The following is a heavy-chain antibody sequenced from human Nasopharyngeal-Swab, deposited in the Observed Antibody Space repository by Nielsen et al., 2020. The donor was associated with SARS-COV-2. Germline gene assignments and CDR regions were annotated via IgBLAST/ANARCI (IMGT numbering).Heavy chain of an antibody. D-gene: IGHD2-15*01. Sequence: VRQMPGKGLAWLGRIDPSDSYTNYSPSFQGHVTISADKSISTAYLQWSSLKASDTAMYYCARDSCSGGSCSPLGYYGMDVWGQGTTVTVSS. V-gene: IGHV5-10-1*01. CDR3: ARDSCSGGSCSPLGYYGMDV. CDR2: IDPSDSYT. J-gene: IGHJ6*02.